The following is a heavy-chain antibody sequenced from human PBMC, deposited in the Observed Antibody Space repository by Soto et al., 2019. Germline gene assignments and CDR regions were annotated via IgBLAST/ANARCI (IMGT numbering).Heavy chain of an antibody. CDR2: ISAST. CDR1: GFTVSSYA. CDR3: AIRMYSTRWYYLDY. J-gene: IGHJ4*02. V-gene: IGHV3-23*01. Sequence: EMHLLESGGGLVQAGGSLRLSCAASGFTVSSYALNWVRQAPGKGLEWVSGISASTYYADSVKGRFTISRDTSKNTLYLQMNSLRAEDTAIYFCAIRMYSTRWYYLDYWGKGTLVTVSS. D-gene: IGHD6-13*01.